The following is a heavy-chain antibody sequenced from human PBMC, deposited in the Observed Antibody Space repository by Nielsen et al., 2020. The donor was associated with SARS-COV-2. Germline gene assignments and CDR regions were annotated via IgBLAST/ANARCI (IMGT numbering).Heavy chain of an antibody. V-gene: IGHV3-23*01. D-gene: IGHD3-3*01. CDR2: ISGSGGST. CDR1: GFTFSSYA. J-gene: IGHJ5*02. CDR3: AKDLIRYLEWIPES. Sequence: GESLKISCAASGFTFSSYAMSWVRQAPGKGLEWVSAISGSGGSTYYADSVKGRFTISRDNSKSTVYLQMNSLRVEDTAVYYCAKDLIRYLEWIPESWGQGTLVTVSS.